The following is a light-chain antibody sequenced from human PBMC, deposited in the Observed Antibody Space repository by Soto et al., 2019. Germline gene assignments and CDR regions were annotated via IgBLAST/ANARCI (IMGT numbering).Light chain of an antibody. CDR2: EGS. J-gene: IGLJ2*01. CDR1: SSDVGSYNL. V-gene: IGLV2-23*01. Sequence: QSVLTQPASVSGSPGQSITISCTGTSSDVGSYNLVSWYQHHPGKAPKLMIYEGSKRSSGVSSRFSGSKSGNTASLTISGLQAEDEADYYCCSYEDSSTLRVFGGGTKLTVL. CDR3: CSYEDSSTLRV.